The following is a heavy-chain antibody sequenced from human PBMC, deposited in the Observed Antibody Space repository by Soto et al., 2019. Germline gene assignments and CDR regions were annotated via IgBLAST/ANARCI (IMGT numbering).Heavy chain of an antibody. CDR2: IYPGDSDT. J-gene: IGHJ4*02. D-gene: IGHD5-18*01. CDR1: GYIFVSYW. Sequence: PGESLEISCKGSGYIFVSYWIAWVRQRPGKGLEWMVSIYPGDSDTTYSPSIRGQVTISADKSSTTVYLQWNTLKASDTAMYYCAKTDGYEVEYWGQGTQVTVSS. V-gene: IGHV5-51*01. CDR3: AKTDGYEVEY.